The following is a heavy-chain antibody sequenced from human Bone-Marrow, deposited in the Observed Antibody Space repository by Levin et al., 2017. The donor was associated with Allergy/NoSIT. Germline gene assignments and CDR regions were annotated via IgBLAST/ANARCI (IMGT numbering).Heavy chain of an antibody. V-gene: IGHV4-31*03. J-gene: IGHJ3*02. CDR3: ARDQNDYGLDPFDI. D-gene: IGHD4-17*01. Sequence: KASETLSLTCTVSGGSISSGGYYWNWIRQHPGKGLEWIGYIYFNGRTHYNPSLKSRVAISVDTSKNQFSLRLNSVTSADTAVYYCARDQNDYGLDPFDIWGQGKLVTVSS. CDR1: GGSISSGGYY. CDR2: IYFNGRT.